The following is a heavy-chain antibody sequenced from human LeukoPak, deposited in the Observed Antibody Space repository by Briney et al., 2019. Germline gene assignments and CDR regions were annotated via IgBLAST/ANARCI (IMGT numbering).Heavy chain of an antibody. CDR1: GFTFSRYG. V-gene: IGHV3-30*02. Sequence: GGSLSLSCAAAGFTFSRYGMHWVRHSPGKGLGWVAFIRFDSSNQDYADSVKGRFTISRDNSKSTLYLQMNSLRPEDTAVYYCSKIVAAGGRFDSWGQGTLVTVSS. D-gene: IGHD6-25*01. CDR2: IRFDSSNQ. CDR3: SKIVAAGGRFDS. J-gene: IGHJ4*02.